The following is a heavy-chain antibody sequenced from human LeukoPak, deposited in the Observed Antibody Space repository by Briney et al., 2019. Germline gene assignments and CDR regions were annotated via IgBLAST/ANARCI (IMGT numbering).Heavy chain of an antibody. Sequence: ASVKVCFKAAGYTFIGYYIHSVRQAPAQGLEWMGGIDPNSGGTNYAQKVQGRVSITRYTSISTASMELSRLRSDDTAVYYCERDVWFGELSEGFDYWGQGTLVTVSS. D-gene: IGHD3-10*01. CDR1: GYTFIGYY. V-gene: IGHV1-2*02. CDR2: IDPNSGGT. CDR3: ERDVWFGELSEGFDY. J-gene: IGHJ4*02.